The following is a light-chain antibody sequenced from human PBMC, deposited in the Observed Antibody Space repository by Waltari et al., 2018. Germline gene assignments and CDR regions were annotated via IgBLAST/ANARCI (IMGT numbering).Light chain of an antibody. CDR2: YND. Sequence: QSVLTQPPSVSGAPRQRVTLSCSGSSFNIGNNAVNWYQALPGKAPKLLIYYNDLLHSGVSGRFSASKSGTSASLAISGLQAEDEADYYCAAWDDRLNVPVFSGGTKLTVL. CDR3: AAWDDRLNVPV. CDR1: SFNIGNNA. V-gene: IGLV1-36*01. J-gene: IGLJ3*02.